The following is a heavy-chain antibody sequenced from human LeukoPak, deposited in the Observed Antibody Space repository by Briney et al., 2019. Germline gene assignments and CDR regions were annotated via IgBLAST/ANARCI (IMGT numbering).Heavy chain of an antibody. V-gene: IGHV3-53*01. D-gene: IGHD1-26*01. CDR2: IYSGGST. Sequence: GSLRLSCAASGFTVSSNYMSWVRQAPGKGVEWVSVIYSGGSTYYADSVKGRFTISRDNSKNTLYLQMNSLRAEDTAVYYCARGVVHSGSYSNFDYWGQGTLVTVSS. CDR1: GFTVSSNY. CDR3: ARGVVHSGSYSNFDY. J-gene: IGHJ4*02.